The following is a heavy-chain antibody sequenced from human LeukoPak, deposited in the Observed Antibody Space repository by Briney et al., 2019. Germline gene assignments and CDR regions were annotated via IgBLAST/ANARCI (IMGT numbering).Heavy chain of an antibody. CDR3: ARVSFYGSGSMFVDY. CDR2: MYNTVTT. Sequence: PSETLSLTCTVSGGSISSYYWSWIRQPPGKGLEWIGYMYNTVTTNYNPSLKSRLTMSLDTSKNQFSLKLSSVTAADTAVYYCARVSFYGSGSMFVDYWGPGTLVTVSS. J-gene: IGHJ4*02. D-gene: IGHD3-10*01. V-gene: IGHV4-59*01. CDR1: GGSISSYY.